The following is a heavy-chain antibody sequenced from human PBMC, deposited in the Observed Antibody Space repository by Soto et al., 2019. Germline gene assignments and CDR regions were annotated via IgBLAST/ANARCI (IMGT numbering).Heavy chain of an antibody. V-gene: IGHV4-34*01. J-gene: IGHJ4*02. CDR1: GGSFSGYY. Sequence: SETLSLTCAVYGGSFSGYYWSWIRQPPGKGLEWIGEINHSGSTNYNPSLKSRVTISVDTSKNQFSLKLSSVTAADTAVYYCAARLMVYAGNLRYWGQGTLVTVSS. CDR2: INHSGST. CDR3: AARLMVYAGNLRY. D-gene: IGHD2-8*01.